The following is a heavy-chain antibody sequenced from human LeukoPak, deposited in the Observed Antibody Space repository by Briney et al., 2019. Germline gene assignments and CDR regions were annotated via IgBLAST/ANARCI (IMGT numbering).Heavy chain of an antibody. D-gene: IGHD3-10*01. CDR3: ARSGYYYGSGRLYYYYMDV. CDR1: GFTVSSNY. V-gene: IGHV3-53*01. CDR2: IYSGGST. Sequence: GGSLSLSCAASGFTVSSNYMSWVRQAPGEGLEWVSVIYSGGSTYYADSVKGRFTISRDNSKNTLYLQMNSLRAEDTAVYYCARSGYYYGSGRLYYYYMDVWGKGTTVTISS. J-gene: IGHJ6*03.